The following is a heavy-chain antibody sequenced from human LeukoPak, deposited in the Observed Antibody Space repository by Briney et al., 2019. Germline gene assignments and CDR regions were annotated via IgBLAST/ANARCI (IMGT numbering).Heavy chain of an antibody. CDR3: ASVHKDTVLVVEPTGFFDY. Sequence: SETLSLTCTVSGGSISSSSYYWGWIRQPPGKGLEWIGSIYCSGSTYYNPSLQSRVTISVDTSKNQFSLKLSSVTAADTSVYYCASVHKDTVLVVEPTGFFDYWGQGTLVTVSS. CDR1: GGSISSSSYY. CDR2: IYCSGST. V-gene: IGHV4-39*01. J-gene: IGHJ4*02. D-gene: IGHD2-15*01.